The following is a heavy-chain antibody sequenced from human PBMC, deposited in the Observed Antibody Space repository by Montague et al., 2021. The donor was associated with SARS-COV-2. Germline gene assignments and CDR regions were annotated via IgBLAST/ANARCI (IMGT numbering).Heavy chain of an antibody. J-gene: IGHJ2*01. CDR1: GGSIGNWTYY. V-gene: IGHV4-39*07. CDR3: AREFEGYFDL. Sequence: SETLSLTCTVSGGSIGNWTYYWAWVRQPPGKGLGWIARLYYTGGAFYNPPLMSRVTKSFDTSTNQISLNLASVTAADTAVYYCAREFEGYFDLWGRGTLVMVSS. CDR2: LYYTGGA. D-gene: IGHD3-10*01.